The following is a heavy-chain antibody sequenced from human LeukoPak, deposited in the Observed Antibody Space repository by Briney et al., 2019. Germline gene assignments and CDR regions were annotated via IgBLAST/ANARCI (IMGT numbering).Heavy chain of an antibody. D-gene: IGHD5-12*01. CDR3: ARVGGTYSGYENAFDI. CDR1: GGTFSSYA. V-gene: IGHV1-69*04. CDR2: ITPILGIA. Sequence: GASVKVSCKASGGTFSSYAISWVRQAPGQGLEWMGRITPILGIANYAQKFQGRVTITADKSTSTAYMELSSLRSEDTAVYYCARVGGTYSGYENAFDIWGQGTMVTVSS. J-gene: IGHJ3*02.